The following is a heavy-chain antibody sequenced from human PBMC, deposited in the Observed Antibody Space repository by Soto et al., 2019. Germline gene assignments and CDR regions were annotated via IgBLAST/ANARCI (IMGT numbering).Heavy chain of an antibody. CDR1: GFTFSSYG. CDR2: MSWDGSDE. CDR3: AKEGCSGGICYGFDY. J-gene: IGHJ4*02. V-gene: IGHV3-30*18. D-gene: IGHD2-15*01. Sequence: GGSLRLSCAASGFTFSSYGMHWVRQAPGKGLEWVAVMSWDGSDEFYEETVKGRFTVSRDNSRNTLYLQMNSLRPEDTAVYYCAKEGCSGGICYGFDYLGQGT.